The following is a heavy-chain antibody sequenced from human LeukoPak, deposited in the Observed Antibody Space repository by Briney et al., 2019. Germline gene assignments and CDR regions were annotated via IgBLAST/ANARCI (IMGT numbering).Heavy chain of an antibody. CDR1: GFTFSSYA. Sequence: GGSLRLSCAASGFTFSSYAMSGVRQAPGKGLEWVSAISGSGGSTYYADSVKGRFTISRDNSKNTLYLQMNSLRAEDTAVYYCAKSVVSPLDSMDYWGQGTLVTVSS. J-gene: IGHJ4*02. CDR2: ISGSGGST. CDR3: AKSVVSPLDSMDY. D-gene: IGHD4-23*01. V-gene: IGHV3-23*01.